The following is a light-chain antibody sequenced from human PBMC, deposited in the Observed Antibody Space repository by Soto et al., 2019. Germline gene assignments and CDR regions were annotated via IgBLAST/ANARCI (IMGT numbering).Light chain of an antibody. J-gene: IGLJ1*01. CDR3: ISYTGRSTSYV. Sequence: SALAQPASGVDLGGQSITISCSGTRSDIGSYNYVAWYQQFPGKTPKILIYRVSSRPSGVFSRFSGSKSGNTASLTISGLQAEVEAHYYCISYTGRSTSYVFGSGTKVTVL. V-gene: IGLV2-14*01. CDR1: RSDIGSYNY. CDR2: RVS.